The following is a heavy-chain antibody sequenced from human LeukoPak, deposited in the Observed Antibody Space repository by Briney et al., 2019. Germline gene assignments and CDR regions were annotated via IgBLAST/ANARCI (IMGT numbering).Heavy chain of an antibody. V-gene: IGHV1-2*02. D-gene: IGHD3-16*02. CDR2: SNPDSGGA. CDR3: ARVYLWGSYRDNLDY. CDR1: GYTFTGYY. Sequence: ASVKVSCKASGYTFTGYYIHWVRQAPGQGLECMGWSNPDSGGANYAQSFQGRVTMTRDTSLSTAYMELSRLRSDDTAVYYCARVYLWGSYRDNLDYWGQGTLVTVSS. J-gene: IGHJ4*02.